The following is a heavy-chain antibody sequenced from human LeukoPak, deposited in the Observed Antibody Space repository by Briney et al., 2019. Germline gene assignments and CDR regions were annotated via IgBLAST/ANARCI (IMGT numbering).Heavy chain of an antibody. Sequence: SETLSLTCAVYGGSFSGYYWSWIRQPPGKGREWIGEFNHRGSTNYNPLLKGRVTISVDTSKNQFSLKQSSVTAAGTAVYYCARTKYDFWSGYQYYFDYCGQGTLVTVSS. J-gene: IGHJ4*02. V-gene: IGHV4-34*01. CDR1: GGSFSGYY. CDR3: ARTKYDFWSGYQYYFDY. D-gene: IGHD3-3*01. CDR2: FNHRGST.